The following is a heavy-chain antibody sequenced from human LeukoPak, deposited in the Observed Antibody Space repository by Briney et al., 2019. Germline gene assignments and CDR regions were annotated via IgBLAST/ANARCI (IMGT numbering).Heavy chain of an antibody. CDR1: GYSFTSYW. CDR3: ARPYYDSSGPHGGAFDI. CDR2: IYPGDSDT. D-gene: IGHD3-22*01. Sequence: GESLKISCKGSGYSFTSYWIGWVRQMPGKGLEWMGIIYPGDSDTRYSPSFQGRVTISADKSISTAYLQWSSLKASDTAMYYCARPYYDSSGPHGGAFDIWGQGTMVTVSS. J-gene: IGHJ3*02. V-gene: IGHV5-51*01.